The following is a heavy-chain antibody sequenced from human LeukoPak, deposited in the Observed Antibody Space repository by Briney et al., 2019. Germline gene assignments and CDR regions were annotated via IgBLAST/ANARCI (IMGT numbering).Heavy chain of an antibody. CDR2: IFHAGST. Sequence: SETLSLTCTVSGGSISSYYWSWIRQPPGKGLEWIGDIFHAGSTNYNPSLKSRVTISLDKSKNQFSLKLSSVTAADTAVYYCARTIKKRDIVVVPAAQNDYYYYYMDVWGQGTLVTVSS. CDR3: ARTIKKRDIVVVPAAQNDYYYYYMDV. V-gene: IGHV4-4*08. D-gene: IGHD2-2*01. J-gene: IGHJ6*03. CDR1: GGSISSYY.